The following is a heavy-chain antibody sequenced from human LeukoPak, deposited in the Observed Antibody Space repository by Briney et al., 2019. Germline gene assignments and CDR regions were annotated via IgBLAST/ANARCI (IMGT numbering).Heavy chain of an antibody. D-gene: IGHD5-18*01. CDR1: GFTFSNYW. CDR3: ARSLRGYSYGS. Sequence: GGSLRLSCAASGFTFSNYWMSWVRQAPGKGLEWVANIKQDGGEKYYVDSVKGRFTISRDNAKNSLYLQMNSMRAEDTAVYYCARSLRGYSYGSGGQGTLVTVSS. V-gene: IGHV3-7*01. CDR2: IKQDGGEK. J-gene: IGHJ4*02.